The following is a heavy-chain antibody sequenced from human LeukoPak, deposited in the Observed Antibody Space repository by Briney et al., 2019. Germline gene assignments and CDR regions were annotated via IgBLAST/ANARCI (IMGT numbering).Heavy chain of an antibody. D-gene: IGHD3-10*02. Sequence: SETLSLTCTVSRGSIGRSSYFWGWIRQSPEKGLEWIASIDYSGNAYYSPSLQSRVTISVDKSKNQFSLKLTSVSAADTAVYYCARHVAEKSTEWRWGVDVRLIKYFDYWGQGTQVTVSS. J-gene: IGHJ4*02. CDR3: ARHVAEKSTEWRWGVDVRLIKYFDY. CDR1: RGSIGRSSYF. V-gene: IGHV4-39*01. CDR2: IDYSGNA.